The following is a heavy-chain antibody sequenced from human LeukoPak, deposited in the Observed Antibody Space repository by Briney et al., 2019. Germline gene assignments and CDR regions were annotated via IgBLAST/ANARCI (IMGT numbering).Heavy chain of an antibody. Sequence: GGSLRLSCAASGFTFTNYALSWVRQTPGKGLEWVSPINDGGGTTYYADSVKGRFTISRDNSKNTLYLQMNSLRAEDTAVYYCAKYRYGSGSFYTSPFDYWGQGTLVTVSS. V-gene: IGHV3-23*01. J-gene: IGHJ4*02. CDR2: INDGGGTT. CDR1: GFTFTNYA. CDR3: AKYRYGSGSFYTSPFDY. D-gene: IGHD3-10*01.